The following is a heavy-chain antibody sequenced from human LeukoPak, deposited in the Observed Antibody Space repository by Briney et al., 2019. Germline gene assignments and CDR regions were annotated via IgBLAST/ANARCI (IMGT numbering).Heavy chain of an antibody. J-gene: IGHJ4*02. CDR1: GFSFSSYN. D-gene: IGHD3-9*01. Sequence: GGSLRLSCAASGFSFSSYNMNWVRQTPGKGLEWVSSITSSSTYTFYADSVKGRFTISRDNARNSLYLQMNSLRAEDTAVYYCARHSDYDILTGPNDYWGQGTLVTVSS. CDR3: ARHSDYDILTGPNDY. V-gene: IGHV3-21*01. CDR2: ITSSSTYT.